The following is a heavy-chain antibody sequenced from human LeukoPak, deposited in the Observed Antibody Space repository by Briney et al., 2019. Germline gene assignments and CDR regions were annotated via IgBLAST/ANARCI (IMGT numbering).Heavy chain of an antibody. Sequence: PGGSLRLSCAASGFTFSSYAMSWVRQAPGKGLEWVSAISGSGGSTYYADSVKGRFTISRDNSKNTLYLQMNSLRAEDTAVYYCPRPYGSGSYDWFDPWGQGTLVTVSS. J-gene: IGHJ5*02. D-gene: IGHD3-10*01. CDR3: PRPYGSGSYDWFDP. V-gene: IGHV3-23*01. CDR1: GFTFSSYA. CDR2: ISGSGGST.